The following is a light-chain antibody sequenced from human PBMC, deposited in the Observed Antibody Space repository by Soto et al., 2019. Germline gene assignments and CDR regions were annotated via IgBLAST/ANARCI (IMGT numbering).Light chain of an antibody. V-gene: IGKV1-5*01. J-gene: IGKJ1*01. CDR2: YAS. CDR3: QQSYSTLRT. Sequence: EIQRTQSPSTLSASVGDTVTVTCRASQSVSGWLAWYHQKQGEAPKLLIYYASALPRGVPSRFSGSGSGKKFTLTIASLQPDDFATYYCQQSYSTLRTFGKGNKV. CDR1: QSVSGW.